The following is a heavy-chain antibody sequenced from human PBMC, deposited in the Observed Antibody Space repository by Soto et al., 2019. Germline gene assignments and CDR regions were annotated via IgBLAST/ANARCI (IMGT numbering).Heavy chain of an antibody. Sequence: ASGPTLVNPTQTLTLTCTFSGFSLSTNGMCASWIRQSPGKALEWLALIDWDDDRYYSTSLKTRLTISKDTSKKQVVLRMTNMDPVDTATYYCVRIFLGYDSSGYYFYYFDYWGQGTLVTVSS. D-gene: IGHD3-22*01. CDR2: IDWDDDR. CDR1: GFSLSTNGMC. V-gene: IGHV2-70*01. CDR3: VRIFLGYDSSGYYFYYFDY. J-gene: IGHJ4*02.